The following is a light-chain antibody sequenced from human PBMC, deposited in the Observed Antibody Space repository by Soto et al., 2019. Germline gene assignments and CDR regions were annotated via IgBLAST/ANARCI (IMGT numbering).Light chain of an antibody. CDR2: GAS. J-gene: IGKJ1*01. V-gene: IGKV3-15*01. CDR3: QQYNNWPQT. CDR1: RSVSSN. Sequence: EIVMTQSPATLSVSPGERVTLSCRASRSVSSNLAWYQQKPGQAPRLLIYGASTRATGIPARFSGSGSGTEFTLTISSLQSEDFSVYYCQQYNNWPQTFGQGTKVEIK.